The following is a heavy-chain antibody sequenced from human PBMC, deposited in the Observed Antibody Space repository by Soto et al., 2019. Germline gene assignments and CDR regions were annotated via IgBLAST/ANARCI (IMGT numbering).Heavy chain of an antibody. J-gene: IGHJ4*02. D-gene: IGHD2-2*01. Sequence: SETLSPTCTVSGGFISNNYWNWIRQPPGKGLEWIGYIYSSGDTRYNPSLNSRVTMSVDKSKNQFSLNLASVTAADTAVYYCARGAVPAAYLFYFDYWGQGALVTVSS. V-gene: IGHV4-59*01. CDR3: ARGAVPAAYLFYFDY. CDR1: GGFISNNY. CDR2: IYSSGDT.